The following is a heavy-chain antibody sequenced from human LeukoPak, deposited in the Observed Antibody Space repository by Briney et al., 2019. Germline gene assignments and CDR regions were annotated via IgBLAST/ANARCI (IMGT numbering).Heavy chain of an antibody. CDR1: GYTFTGYY. D-gene: IGHD2-2*01. J-gene: IGHJ4*02. V-gene: IGHV1-2*02. CDR3: ARVRSFCSSTSCYPSYYFDY. CDR2: INPTSGGT. Sequence: ASLKVSCKPSGYTFTGYYMRWVRHTPEQRLEWMGWINPTSGGTNYAQKFQGRVNMTRDTSNSTAYMELSRLRSAVSAVYYCARVRSFCSSTSCYPSYYFDYWGQGTLVTVSS.